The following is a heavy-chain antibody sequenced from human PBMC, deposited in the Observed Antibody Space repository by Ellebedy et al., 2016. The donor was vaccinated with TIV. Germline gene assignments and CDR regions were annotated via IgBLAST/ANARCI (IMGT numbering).Heavy chain of an antibody. Sequence: ASVKVSCKGSGYSFTSYWIGWVRQMPGKGLEWMGIIYPGDSDTRYSPSFQGQVTISADKSICTAYLQWSSLKASDTAMYYCARLVYDSSGYYGGAGDYWGQGTLVTVSS. CDR2: IYPGDSDT. CDR3: ARLVYDSSGYYGGAGDY. J-gene: IGHJ4*02. V-gene: IGHV5-51*01. CDR1: GYSFTSYW. D-gene: IGHD3-22*01.